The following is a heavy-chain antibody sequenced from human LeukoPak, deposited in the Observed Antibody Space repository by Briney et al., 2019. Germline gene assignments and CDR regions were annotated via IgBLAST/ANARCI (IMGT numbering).Heavy chain of an antibody. D-gene: IGHD3-10*01. CDR3: AKDQTVDLLWFGRGEYYFDY. V-gene: IGHV3-11*04. CDR2: ISSSGSTI. CDR1: GGSISSYY. Sequence: KPSETLSLTCTVSGGSISSYYWSWIRQAPGKGLEWVSYISSSGSTIYYADSVKGRFTISRDNAKNSLYLQMNSLRAEDTAVYYCAKDQTVDLLWFGRGEYYFDYWGQGTLVTVSS. J-gene: IGHJ4*02.